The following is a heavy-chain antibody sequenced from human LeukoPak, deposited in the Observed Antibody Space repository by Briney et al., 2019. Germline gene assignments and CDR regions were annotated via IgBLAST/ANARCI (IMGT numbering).Heavy chain of an antibody. CDR3: ARVAPQWLAPIDY. J-gene: IGHJ4*02. CDR1: GYTFTNFE. V-gene: IGHV1-8*03. Sequence: ASVTVSFKASGYTFTNFEVNWVRQAAGQGLAGMGWMNPNSGNSGFAQKFQGRVTITSDNSISTAYMEVSGLTPDDTAVYFCARVAPQWLAPIDYWGQGTLVIVSS. CDR2: MNPNSGNS. D-gene: IGHD6-19*01.